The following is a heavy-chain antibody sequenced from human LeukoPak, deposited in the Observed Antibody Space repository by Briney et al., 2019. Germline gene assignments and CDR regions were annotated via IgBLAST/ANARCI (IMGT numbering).Heavy chain of an antibody. D-gene: IGHD6-13*01. CDR3: ARGDSNSWDPTTDAFDT. CDR2: ISTAGDT. V-gene: IGHV3-13*01. Sequence: GGSLRLSCAASGFTFSSYDMHWVRQATGKGLEWVSAISTAGDTYYPESLKGRLTTSSENAKNSLLLQLNSTSADDTAVYYGARGDSNSWDPTTDAFDTTGQGTIGTVSS. CDR1: GFTFSSYD. J-gene: IGHJ3*02.